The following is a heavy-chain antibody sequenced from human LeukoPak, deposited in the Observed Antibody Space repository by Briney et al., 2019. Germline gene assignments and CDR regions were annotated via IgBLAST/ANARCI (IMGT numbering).Heavy chain of an antibody. CDR1: GFTFSSYA. Sequence: PGGSLRLSCAASGFTFSSYAMSWVRQAPGKGLEWVSAISGSGGSTYYADSVKGRFTISRDNSKNTLYVQMNSLRAEDTAVYYCAKDGLIAGDLDAFDIWGQGTMVTVSS. D-gene: IGHD7-27*01. CDR2: ISGSGGST. CDR3: AKDGLIAGDLDAFDI. V-gene: IGHV3-23*01. J-gene: IGHJ3*02.